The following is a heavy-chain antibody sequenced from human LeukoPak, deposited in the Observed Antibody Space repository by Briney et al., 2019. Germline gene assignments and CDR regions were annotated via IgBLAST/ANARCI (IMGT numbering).Heavy chain of an antibody. CDR2: IKQDGSVK. V-gene: IGHV3-7*01. J-gene: IGHJ6*03. Sequence: GGSLRLSCAASGFTFSSYWMTWVRQAPGKGLEWVANIKQDGSVKYSVDSVKGRFTTSRDNAKNSLYMQMNSLRAEDTAVYYCARVMSASVWRSYGSYYYYYYMDIWGKGTTVTVSS. D-gene: IGHD3-16*01. CDR3: ARVMSASVWRSYGSYYYYYYMDI. CDR1: GFTFSSYW.